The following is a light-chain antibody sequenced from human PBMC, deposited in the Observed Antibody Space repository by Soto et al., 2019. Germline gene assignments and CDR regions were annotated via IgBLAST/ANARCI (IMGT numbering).Light chain of an antibody. V-gene: IGKV1-5*03. CDR2: KVS. Sequence: DIQMTQSPSTLSASVGDRVTITCRASESIVSWLAWYQQKPGKDPKVLIYKVSALKSGVPSRFTGSGSGTEFTLTISSLQPDDFATYYCPQYNSYSRTFGQGTKVEIK. CDR3: PQYNSYSRT. J-gene: IGKJ1*01. CDR1: ESIVSW.